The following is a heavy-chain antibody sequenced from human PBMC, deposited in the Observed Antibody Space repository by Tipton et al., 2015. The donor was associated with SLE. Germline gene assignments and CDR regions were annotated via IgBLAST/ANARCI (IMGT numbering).Heavy chain of an antibody. J-gene: IGHJ3*02. Sequence: QLVQSGAEVKKPGSSVKVSCKASGVTFSSYAISWVRQAPGQGLEWMGGIIPTFDTANYAQKFQGRVTITTDESTSTAYMELSSLRSEDTAVYYCARDLYGGVVTDYNDAFDIWGQGTMVTVSS. D-gene: IGHD3-3*01. CDR2: IIPTFDTA. CDR1: GVTFSSYA. CDR3: ARDLYGGVVTDYNDAFDI. V-gene: IGHV1-69*05.